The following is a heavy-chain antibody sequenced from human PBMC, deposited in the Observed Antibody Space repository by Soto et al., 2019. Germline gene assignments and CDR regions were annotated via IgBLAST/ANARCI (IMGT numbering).Heavy chain of an antibody. J-gene: IGHJ6*02. V-gene: IGHV1-18*01. CDR1: GYTFTSYG. CDR3: ARDVRSHDYGHYYYGMDV. CDR2: ISIYNGNT. D-gene: IGHD4-17*01. Sequence: QVQLVQSGAEVNKPGASVKVSCKASGYTFTSYGISSVRQAPGQGLEWMGWISIYNGNTNYAQKLQGRVTMTTDTSTSTAYMELRSLRSDDTAVYYCARDVRSHDYGHYYYGMDVWGQGTTVTVSS.